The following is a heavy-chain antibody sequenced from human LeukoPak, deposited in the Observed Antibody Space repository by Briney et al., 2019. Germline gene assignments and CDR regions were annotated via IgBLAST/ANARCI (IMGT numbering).Heavy chain of an antibody. CDR2: INSDGSST. CDR1: GFTFSSYW. D-gene: IGHD2-15*01. CDR3: ARGGSYSPAQIYGMDV. V-gene: IGHV3-74*01. J-gene: IGHJ6*04. Sequence: GGSLRLSRAASGFTFSSYWMHWVRQAPGKGLVWVSRINSDGSSTSYADSVKGRFTISRDNAKNTLYLQMNSLRAEDTAVYYCARGGSYSPAQIYGMDVWGKGTTVTVSS.